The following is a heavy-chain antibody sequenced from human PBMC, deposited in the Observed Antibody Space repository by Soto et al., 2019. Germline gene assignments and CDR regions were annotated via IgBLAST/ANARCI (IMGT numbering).Heavy chain of an antibody. CDR3: ARDRAPPTYFYDSSGYYSGYYGLDV. J-gene: IGHJ6*02. CDR2: STNKVNSYTA. V-gene: IGHV3-72*01. Sequence: GGSLRLSCVASGFTFSDHSMDWVRQAPGKGLEWVGRSTNKVNSYTAEYAASVKGRFTISRDDSDNSLYLQMNSLKIEDTAVYFCARDRAPPTYFYDSSGYYSGYYGLDVWGQGTTVTVSS. CDR1: GFTFSDHS. D-gene: IGHD3-22*01.